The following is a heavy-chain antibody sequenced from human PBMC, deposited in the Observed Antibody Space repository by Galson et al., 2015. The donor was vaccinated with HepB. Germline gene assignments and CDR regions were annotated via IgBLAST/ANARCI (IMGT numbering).Heavy chain of an antibody. CDR2: INPSGGST. Sequence: SVKVSCKASGYTFTSYYMHWVRQAPGQGLEWMGIINPSGGSTSYAQKFQGRVTMTRNTSISTAYMELSSLRSEDTAVYYCARGRTYCSGGSCYLLDYWGQGTLVTVSS. CDR1: GYTFTSYY. V-gene: IGHV1-46*01. J-gene: IGHJ4*02. D-gene: IGHD2-15*01. CDR3: ARGRTYCSGGSCYLLDY.